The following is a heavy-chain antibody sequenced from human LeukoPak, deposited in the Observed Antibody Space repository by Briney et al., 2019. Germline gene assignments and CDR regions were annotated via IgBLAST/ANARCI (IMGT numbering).Heavy chain of an antibody. CDR1: GYTFTSYG. J-gene: IGHJ3*02. V-gene: IGHV1-46*03. CDR2: INPSGGST. CDR3: ARGIECSSTSCYSDAFDI. Sequence: GASVKVSCKASGYTFTSYGISWVRQAPGQGLEWMGIINPSGGSTSYAQKFQGRVTMTRDTSTSTVYMELSSLRSEDTAVYYCARGIECSSTSCYSDAFDIWGQGTMVTVSS. D-gene: IGHD2-2*01.